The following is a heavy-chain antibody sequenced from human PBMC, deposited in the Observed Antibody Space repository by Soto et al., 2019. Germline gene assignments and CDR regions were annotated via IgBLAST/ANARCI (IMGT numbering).Heavy chain of an antibody. D-gene: IGHD6-13*01. CDR1: EDTFDNHA. CDR2: INTGNGLT. J-gene: IGHJ6*02. V-gene: IGHV1-3*04. CDR3: ARVPNIAAAGFLYGMDV. Sequence: ASVKVSCKGSEDTFDNHALNWVRQAPGEKLEWVGRINTGNGLTKYSQKFQGRVTITRDTSANTAFMELSSLRSEDTAVYYCARVPNIAAAGFLYGMDVWGQGTTVTVSS.